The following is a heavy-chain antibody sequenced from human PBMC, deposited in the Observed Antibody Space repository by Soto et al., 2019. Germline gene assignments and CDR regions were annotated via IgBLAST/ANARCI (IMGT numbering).Heavy chain of an antibody. CDR1: GGSISTYH. CDR2: IYYSGST. V-gene: IGHV4-59*01. CDR3: ARGADDYGDFDY. Sequence: QVQLQESGPGLVKPSETLSLTCTVSGGSISTYHWSWIRQPPGKGLEWIGYIYYSGSTNYNPSLKSRLTISVDTSKNQFSLKLSSVTAADTAVYYCARGADDYGDFDYWGQGTLVTVSS. J-gene: IGHJ4*02. D-gene: IGHD4-17*01.